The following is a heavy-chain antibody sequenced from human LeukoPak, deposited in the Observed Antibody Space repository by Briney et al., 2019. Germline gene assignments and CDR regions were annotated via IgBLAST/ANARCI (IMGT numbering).Heavy chain of an antibody. D-gene: IGHD3-16*01. CDR2: IIPIFGAA. CDR1: GGTFSSYA. CDR3: ARDPMITFGGVMGYYFDY. J-gene: IGHJ4*02. Sequence: ASVKVSCKASGGTFSSYAISWVRQAPGQGLEWMGGIIPIFGAANYAQKFQGRVTITADKSTSTAYMELSSLRSEDTAVYYCARDPMITFGGVMGYYFDYWGQGTLVTVSS. V-gene: IGHV1-69*06.